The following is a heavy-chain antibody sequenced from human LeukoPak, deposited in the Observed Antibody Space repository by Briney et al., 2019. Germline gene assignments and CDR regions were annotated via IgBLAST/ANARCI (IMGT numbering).Heavy chain of an antibody. V-gene: IGHV3-53*01. J-gene: IGHJ6*02. CDR3: ARDKGILKGSGSLYYYYYGMDV. Sequence: GGSLRLSCAASGFTVSSNYMSWVHQAPGKGLEWVSVIYSGGSTYYADSVKGRFTISRDNSKNTLYLQMNSLRAEDTAVYYCARDKGILKGSGSLYYYYYGMDVWGQGTTVTVSS. CDR1: GFTVSSNY. CDR2: IYSGGST. D-gene: IGHD3-10*01.